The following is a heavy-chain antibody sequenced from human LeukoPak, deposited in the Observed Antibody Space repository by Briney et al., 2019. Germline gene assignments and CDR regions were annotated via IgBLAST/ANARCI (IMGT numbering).Heavy chain of an antibody. J-gene: IGHJ4*02. Sequence: ASVKVSCKASGYTFTGYYVHWVRQAPGQGLEWMGIINPSGGSTSYAQKFQGRVTMTRDTSTSTVYMELSSLRSEDTAVYYCARGDCSGGSCYSSTTGYYFDYWGQGTLVTVSS. CDR3: ARGDCSGGSCYSSTTGYYFDY. CDR2: INPSGGST. V-gene: IGHV1-46*01. CDR1: GYTFTGYY. D-gene: IGHD2-15*01.